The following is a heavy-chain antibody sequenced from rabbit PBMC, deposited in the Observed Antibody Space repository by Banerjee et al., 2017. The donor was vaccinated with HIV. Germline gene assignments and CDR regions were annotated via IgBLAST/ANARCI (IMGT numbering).Heavy chain of an antibody. V-gene: IGHV1S40*01. D-gene: IGHD6-1*01. CDR3: ARGGTTYVGYGWNFNL. CDR1: GFSFSSYYY. Sequence: QSLEESGGDLVKPGASLTLTCTASGFSFSSYYYMCWVRQAPGKGLEWIACIYGGSSGSTWYASWAKGRFTISKTSSTTVTLQMTSLTAADTATYFCARGGTTYVGYGWNFNLWGPGTLVTV. CDR2: IYGGSSGST. J-gene: IGHJ4*01.